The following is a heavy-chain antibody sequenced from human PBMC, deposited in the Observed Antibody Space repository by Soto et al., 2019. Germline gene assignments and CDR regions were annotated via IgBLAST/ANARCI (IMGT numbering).Heavy chain of an antibody. Sequence: PGGSLRLSCAASGFTFSTYWMSWVRQAPGKGLEWVANIKQDGSEKYYVDSVKGRFTISRDNAKNSLYLQMNSLRAEDTAVCYCARDPNIVVVPAATYYYYGMDVWGQGTTVTVAS. D-gene: IGHD2-2*01. J-gene: IGHJ6*02. CDR1: GFTFSTYW. CDR2: IKQDGSEK. CDR3: ARDPNIVVVPAATYYYYGMDV. V-gene: IGHV3-7*04.